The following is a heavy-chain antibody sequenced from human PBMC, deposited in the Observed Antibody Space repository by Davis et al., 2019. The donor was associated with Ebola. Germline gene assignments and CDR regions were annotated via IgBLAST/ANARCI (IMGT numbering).Heavy chain of an antibody. CDR2: IYYSGST. D-gene: IGHD3-22*01. CDR3: ARVDDSSSFDI. CDR1: GGSISSYY. J-gene: IGHJ3*02. V-gene: IGHV4-30-4*01. Sequence: PSETLSLTCTVSGGSISSYYWSWIRQPPGKGLKWIGYIYYSGSTYYNPSLKSRVTISVDTSKNQFSLKLSSVTAADTAVYYCARVDDSSSFDIWGQGTMVTVSS.